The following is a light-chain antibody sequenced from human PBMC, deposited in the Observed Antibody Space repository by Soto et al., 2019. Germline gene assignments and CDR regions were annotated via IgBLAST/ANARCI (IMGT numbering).Light chain of an antibody. J-gene: IGKJ1*01. V-gene: IGKV1-5*01. CDR1: QTISSW. CDR3: QHYNSYSEA. Sequence: DIQMPQSPSTLSGSVGDRVTITCRASQTISSWLAWYQQKRGKAPKLXIYDVSALNRGVPPRFSGSGSGTEFTLTISSLQPDDFATYDCQHYNSYSEAFGQGTKVDIK. CDR2: DVS.